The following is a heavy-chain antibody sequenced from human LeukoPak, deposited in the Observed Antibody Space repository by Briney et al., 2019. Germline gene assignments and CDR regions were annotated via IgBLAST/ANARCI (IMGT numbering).Heavy chain of an antibody. J-gene: IGHJ3*02. CDR3: ASLMGVGAFDI. CDR1: GGSISSYY. CDR2: IYTSGST. D-gene: IGHD1-26*01. Sequence: SETLSLTCTVSGGSISSYYWSWIRQPAGKGLEWIGRIYTSGSTNYNPSLRSRVTMSVDTSKDQFSLKLSSVTAADTAVYYCASLMGVGAFDIWGQGTMVTVSS. V-gene: IGHV4-4*07.